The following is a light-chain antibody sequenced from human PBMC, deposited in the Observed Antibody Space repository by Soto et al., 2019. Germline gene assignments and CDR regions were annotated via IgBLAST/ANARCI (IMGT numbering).Light chain of an antibody. Sequence: DIQMTQSPSSLSASVGDRVTITCRASQGMSNALASYQQKPGKVPKLLIYAASTLQSGFPSRFSGSGSGTDFTLTISGLRPEDVATLYCQTYNSAPLTFGPGTKEDIK. CDR3: QTYNSAPLT. CDR1: QGMSNA. J-gene: IGKJ3*01. V-gene: IGKV1-27*01. CDR2: AAS.